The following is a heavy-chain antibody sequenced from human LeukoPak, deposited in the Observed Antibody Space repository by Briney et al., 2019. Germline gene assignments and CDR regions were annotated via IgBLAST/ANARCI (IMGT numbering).Heavy chain of an antibody. CDR2: ISDDGNGD. CDR3: AKEVVAARPFDY. J-gene: IGHJ4*02. V-gene: IGHV3-30-3*01. D-gene: IGHD2-15*01. Sequence: GRSLRLSCVTSGFSFSTYAMHWVRQAPGKGLEWVAVISDDGNGDYYADSVKGRFTISRDNSKNTLYLQMNSLRAEDTAVYYCAKEVVAARPFDYWGQGTLVTVSS. CDR1: GFSFSTYA.